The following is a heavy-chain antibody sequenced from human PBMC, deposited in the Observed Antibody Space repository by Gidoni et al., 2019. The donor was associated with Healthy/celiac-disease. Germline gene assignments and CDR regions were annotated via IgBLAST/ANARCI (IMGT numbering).Heavy chain of an antibody. V-gene: IGHV1-3*01. CDR1: GYTFTSYA. J-gene: IGHJ5*02. Sequence: QVQLVQSGAAVKKPGASVKVSCKASGYTFTSYAMHWVRQAPGQRLEWMGWINAGNGNTKYSQKFQGRVTITRDTSASTAYMELSSLRSEDTAVYYCARGWFRAPNWFDPWGQGTLVTVSS. CDR3: ARGWFRAPNWFDP. CDR2: INAGNGNT. D-gene: IGHD3-10*01.